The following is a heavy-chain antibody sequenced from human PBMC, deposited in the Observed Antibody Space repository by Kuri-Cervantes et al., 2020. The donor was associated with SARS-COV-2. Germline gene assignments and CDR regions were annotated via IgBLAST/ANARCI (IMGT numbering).Heavy chain of an antibody. CDR2: INPSSGGT. Sequence: ASVKVSCKASGYTFTNYYIYWVRQAPGQGLEWMGIINPSSGGTSDAQKFQGRVTMTRDTSTSTVYMELSSLRSEDTAVYYCARDRLIAVAGTGYYYMDVWGKGTTVTVSS. D-gene: IGHD6-19*01. V-gene: IGHV1-46*01. CDR3: ARDRLIAVAGTGYYYMDV. CDR1: GYTFTNYY. J-gene: IGHJ6*03.